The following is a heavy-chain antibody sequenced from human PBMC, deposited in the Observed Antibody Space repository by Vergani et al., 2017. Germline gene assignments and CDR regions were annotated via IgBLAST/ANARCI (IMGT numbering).Heavy chain of an antibody. CDR2: IYYSGST. CDR1: GGSISSGGYY. Sequence: QVQLQESGPGLVKPSQTLSLTCTVSGGSISSGGYYWSWIRQHPGKGLEWIGYIYYSGSTYYNPSLKSRVTISVDTSKNQFSLKLSSVTAADTAVYYCVRDAINYDVLTGYYIGLDSWGQGTLVTVSS. V-gene: IGHV4-31*03. J-gene: IGHJ4*02. CDR3: VRDAINYDVLTGYYIGLDS. D-gene: IGHD3-9*01.